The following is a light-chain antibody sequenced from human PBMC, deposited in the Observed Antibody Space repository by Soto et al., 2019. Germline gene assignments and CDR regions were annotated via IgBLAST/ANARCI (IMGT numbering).Light chain of an antibody. J-gene: IGKJ4*01. CDR2: LGS. CDR3: MEALQSPLT. Sequence: DIVMTQSPLSLPVTPGEPASISCRSSQSLLHSNGYNYLDWYLQKPGQSPQPLIYLGSSRASGVPDRFSGSGSGTDFTLKISRVEAEDVGVYYCMEALQSPLTFGGGTKVDSK. V-gene: IGKV2-28*01. CDR1: QSLLHSNGYNY.